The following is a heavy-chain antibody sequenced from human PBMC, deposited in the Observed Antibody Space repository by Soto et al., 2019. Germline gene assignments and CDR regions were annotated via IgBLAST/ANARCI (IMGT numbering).Heavy chain of an antibody. CDR1: GYSFASHW. CDR3: ARYSGSYWHYLDF. V-gene: IGHV5-51*01. CDR2: IYPGDSDT. Sequence: GESLKISCKGSGYSFASHWVAWVRQMPEKGLECIGTIYPGDSDTKYSSAFRGHVTISADMSVSTAYLQWRSLEATDSAIYYCARYSGSYWHYLDFWGQGTLVTVSS. J-gene: IGHJ4*02. D-gene: IGHD1-26*01.